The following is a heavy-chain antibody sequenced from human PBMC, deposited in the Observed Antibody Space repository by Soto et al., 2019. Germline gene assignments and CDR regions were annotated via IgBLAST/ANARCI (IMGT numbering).Heavy chain of an antibody. CDR3: ARIPVDTSMIYWLDP. Sequence: SETLSLTCTVSGGSVSSGDYDWSWIRQPPGKGLEWIGYIYYSGNTNYNPSLKSRVIISVDTSKNLFSLKLTSVTAADTAVYYCARIPVDTSMIYWLDPWGQGTLVTVSS. CDR1: GGSVSSGDYD. J-gene: IGHJ5*02. D-gene: IGHD5-18*01. CDR2: IYYSGNT. V-gene: IGHV4-61*08.